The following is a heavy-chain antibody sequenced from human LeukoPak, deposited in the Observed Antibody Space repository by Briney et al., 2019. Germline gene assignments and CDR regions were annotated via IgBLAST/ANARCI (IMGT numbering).Heavy chain of an antibody. D-gene: IGHD3-22*01. V-gene: IGHV4-34*01. CDR3: ARATPPMIVVVGAKYYFDY. J-gene: IGHJ4*02. CDR2: INHSGST. CDR1: GGSFSGYY. Sequence: SETLSLTCAVYGGSFSGYYWSWIRQPPGKGLEWSGEINHSGSTNYNPSLKSRVTISVDTSKNQFSLKLSSVTAADTAVYYCARATPPMIVVVGAKYYFDYWGQGTLVTVSS.